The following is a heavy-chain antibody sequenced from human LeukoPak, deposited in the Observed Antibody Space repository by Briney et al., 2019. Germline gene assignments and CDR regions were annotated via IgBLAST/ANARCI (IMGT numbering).Heavy chain of an antibody. CDR3: AKGNVMGGRGFDY. Sequence: GGSLRLSCAASGFIFSTYEMNWVRQAPGKGLEWLSYISYNGRSIYYADSVKGRFTISRDNAYNSLYLQMDSLRAEDTAMYFCAKGNVMGGRGFDYWGQGTLVTVSS. CDR2: ISYNGRSI. J-gene: IGHJ4*02. D-gene: IGHD3-16*01. V-gene: IGHV3-48*03. CDR1: GFIFSTYE.